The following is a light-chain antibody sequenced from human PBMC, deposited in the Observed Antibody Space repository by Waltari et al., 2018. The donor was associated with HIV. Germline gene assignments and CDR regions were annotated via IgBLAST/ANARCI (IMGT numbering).Light chain of an antibody. Sequence: ELTQPPSVSVSPGQTANITCSADNLGHKYVSWYQQRPGQSPLLVMFKDTKRPSGISERFTGSTSGNTATLTISGALTMDEGDFYCQAWDNNTVIFGGGTLLTVL. CDR1: NLGHKY. V-gene: IGLV3-1*01. J-gene: IGLJ2*01. CDR3: QAWDNNTVI. CDR2: KDT.